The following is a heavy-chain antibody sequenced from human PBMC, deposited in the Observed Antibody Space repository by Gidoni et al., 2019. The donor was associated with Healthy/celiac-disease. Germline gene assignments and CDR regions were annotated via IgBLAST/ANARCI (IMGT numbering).Heavy chain of an antibody. CDR3: ARFPPPPVAGNAY. V-gene: IGHV4-39*01. CDR2: IYYSGST. D-gene: IGHD6-19*01. Sequence: QLQLQESGPGLVKPSETPSLTCTVSGCSISSSSYYWGWIRPPPGKGLEWIGSIYYSGSTYYNPSLKSRVTISVDTSKNQFSLELSSVTAADTAVYYCARFPPPPVAGNAYWGQGTLVTVSS. J-gene: IGHJ4*02. CDR1: GCSISSSSYY.